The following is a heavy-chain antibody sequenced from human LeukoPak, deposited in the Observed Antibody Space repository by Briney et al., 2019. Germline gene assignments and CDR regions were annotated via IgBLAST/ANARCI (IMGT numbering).Heavy chain of an antibody. Sequence: TSETLSLTCTVSGGSISSGSYYWSWIRQPAGKGLEWIGRIYTSGSTNYNPSLKSRVTISVDTSKNQFSLKLSSVTAADTAVYYCARGVVVAATRFRGVAFDIWGQGTMVTVSS. CDR1: GGSISSGSYY. J-gene: IGHJ3*02. CDR2: IYTSGST. D-gene: IGHD2-15*01. CDR3: ARGVVVAATRFRGVAFDI. V-gene: IGHV4-61*02.